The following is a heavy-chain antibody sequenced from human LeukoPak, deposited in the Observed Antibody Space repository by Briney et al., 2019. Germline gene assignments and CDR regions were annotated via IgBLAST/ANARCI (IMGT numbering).Heavy chain of an antibody. CDR1: GFTFSSYA. CDR2: IKQDGSEK. V-gene: IGHV3-7*01. D-gene: IGHD4-17*01. Sequence: GGSLRLSCAASGFTFSSYAMSWVRQAPGKGLEWVANIKQDGSEKYYVDSVKGRFTISRDNAKNSLYLQMNSLRAEDTAVYYCARDPTYGSFDIWGQGTMVTVSS. CDR3: ARDPTYGSFDI. J-gene: IGHJ3*02.